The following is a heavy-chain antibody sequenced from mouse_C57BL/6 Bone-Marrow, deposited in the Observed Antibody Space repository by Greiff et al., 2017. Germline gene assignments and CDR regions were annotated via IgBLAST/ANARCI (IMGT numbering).Heavy chain of an antibody. D-gene: IGHD2-5*01. V-gene: IGHV1-81*01. J-gene: IGHJ1*03. Sequence: VQLQQSGAELARPGASVKLSCKASGYTFTSSGISWVKQRTGQGLEWIGEIYPGSGSTNYNEKFKSKATLTVDTSSSTAYMQLSSLTSEDSAVYYCARPYYSNYWYFDVWGTGTTVTVSS. CDR2: IYPGSGST. CDR3: ARPYYSNYWYFDV. CDR1: GYTFTSSG.